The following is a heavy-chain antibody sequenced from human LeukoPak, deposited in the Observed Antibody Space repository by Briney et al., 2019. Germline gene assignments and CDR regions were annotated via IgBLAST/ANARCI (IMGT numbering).Heavy chain of an antibody. CDR3: ASESPDSSGYY. Sequence: ASVKVSCKASGYTFTSYGISWVRQAPGQGLEWMGWISAYNGNTNYAQKFQGRVTMTRNTSISTAYMELSSLRSEDTAVYYCASESPDSSGYYWGQGTLVTVSS. CDR2: ISAYNGNT. D-gene: IGHD3-22*01. CDR1: GYTFTSYG. V-gene: IGHV1-18*01. J-gene: IGHJ4*02.